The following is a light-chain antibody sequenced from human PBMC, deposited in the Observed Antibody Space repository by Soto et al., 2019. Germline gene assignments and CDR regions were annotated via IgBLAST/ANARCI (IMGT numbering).Light chain of an antibody. CDR1: QSVSSSY. V-gene: IGKV3-20*01. CDR3: QQXGSLPLP. J-gene: IGKJ3*01. CDR2: GAS. Sequence: EIVLTQSPGTLSLSPGERATLSCRASQSVSSSYLAWYQQKPGQAPRLLIYGASSRATGIPDRFSGSGSGTDFTLTISRLEPEDFAVYYCQQXGSLPLPFGAGTKVDIK.